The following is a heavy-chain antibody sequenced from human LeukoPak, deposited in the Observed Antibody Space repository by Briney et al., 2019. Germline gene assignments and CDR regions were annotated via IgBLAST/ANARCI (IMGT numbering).Heavy chain of an antibody. CDR2: ISDSGGRT. V-gene: IGHV3-23*01. CDR3: ARESTYI. J-gene: IGHJ3*02. CDR1: GFTFSSYA. Sequence: GGSLRLSCAASGFTFSSYAMTWVRQAPGKGLEWVSAISDSGGRTYYADSVKGRFTISRDNSKNTVSLQMNSLRAEDTAVYYCARESTYIWGQGTMVTVSS.